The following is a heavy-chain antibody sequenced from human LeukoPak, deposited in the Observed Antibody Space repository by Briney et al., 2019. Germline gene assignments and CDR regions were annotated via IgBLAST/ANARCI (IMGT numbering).Heavy chain of an antibody. J-gene: IGHJ5*02. Sequence: ASETLSLTRTVSGGSISSGGYYWSWICQHPGKGLEWIGYIYYSGSTYYNPSLKSRVTISVDTSKNQFSLKLSSVTAADTAVYYCARVDYGDYRFDPWGQGTLVTVSS. V-gene: IGHV4-31*03. CDR2: IYYSGST. CDR3: ARVDYGDYRFDP. D-gene: IGHD4-17*01. CDR1: GGSISSGGYY.